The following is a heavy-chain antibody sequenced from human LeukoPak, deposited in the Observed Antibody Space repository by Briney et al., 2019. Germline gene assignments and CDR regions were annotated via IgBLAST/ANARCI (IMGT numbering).Heavy chain of an antibody. Sequence: SETLSLTCTVSGGSISTYYWSWIRQPPGKGLEWIGYIYYSGSTNYNPSLKSRVTISVDTSKNQFSLKLSSVTAADTAVYYCARDRPSGYSSGWDDAFDVWGQGTMVTVSS. CDR1: GGSISTYY. J-gene: IGHJ3*01. CDR2: IYYSGST. V-gene: IGHV4-59*01. D-gene: IGHD6-19*01. CDR3: ARDRPSGYSSGWDDAFDV.